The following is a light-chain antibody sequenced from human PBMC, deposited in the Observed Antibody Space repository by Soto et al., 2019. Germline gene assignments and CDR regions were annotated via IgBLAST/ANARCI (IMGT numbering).Light chain of an antibody. V-gene: IGKV3-11*01. CDR3: MHRSDWRT. CDR1: ESIGRS. J-gene: IGKJ1*01. Sequence: IVLTQSPVSLSLSPGEGAALSCRASESIGRSLAWYQQRPCQAPRLLIYDASNRATGIQARFSGSGSGTEFTLTIRRLEPEDFAVYYCMHRSDWRTFGRGTKVDIK. CDR2: DAS.